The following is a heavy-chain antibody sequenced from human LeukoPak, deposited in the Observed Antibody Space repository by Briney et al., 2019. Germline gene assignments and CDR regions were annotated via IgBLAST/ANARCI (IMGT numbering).Heavy chain of an antibody. D-gene: IGHD1-26*01. CDR2: IRYDGSNK. CDR3: AKDHVRVGAYYFDY. J-gene: IGHJ4*02. CDR1: GFTFSSYS. Sequence: GGSLRLSCAASGFTFSSYSMNWVRQAPGKGLEWGEFIRYDGSNKYYADSVKGRFTISRDNSKNTLYLQMNSLRAEDTAVYYCAKDHVRVGAYYFDYWGQGTLVTVSS. V-gene: IGHV3-30*02.